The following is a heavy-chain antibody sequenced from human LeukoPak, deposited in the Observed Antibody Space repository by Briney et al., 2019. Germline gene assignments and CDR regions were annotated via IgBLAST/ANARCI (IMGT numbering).Heavy chain of an antibody. CDR3: ASVGSYFHYMDV. Sequence: PGGSLRLSCAASGFTFSSYGMHWVRQAPGKGLEWVAFIRYDGSNKYYADSVKGRFTISRDNSQETLFLQMDSLRAEDTAVYYCASVGSYFHYMDVWGKGTTVTVSS. V-gene: IGHV3-30*02. CDR1: GFTFSSYG. J-gene: IGHJ6*03. CDR2: IRYDGSNK.